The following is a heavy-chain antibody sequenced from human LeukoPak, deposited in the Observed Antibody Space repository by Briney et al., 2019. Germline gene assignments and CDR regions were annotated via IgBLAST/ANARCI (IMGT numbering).Heavy chain of an antibody. D-gene: IGHD1-26*01. Sequence: ASVKVSCKASGGTFSSYAISWVRQAPGQGLEWMGRIIPILGIANYAQKFQGRVTITADKSTSTAYMELSSLRSDDTAVYYCAREPGKVGATDWGQGTLVTVSS. CDR1: GGTFSSYA. V-gene: IGHV1-69*04. CDR3: AREPGKVGATD. J-gene: IGHJ4*02. CDR2: IIPILGIA.